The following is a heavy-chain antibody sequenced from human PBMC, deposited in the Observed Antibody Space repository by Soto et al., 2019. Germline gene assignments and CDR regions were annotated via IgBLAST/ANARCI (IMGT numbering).Heavy chain of an antibody. CDR3: ARDRSPSANYKNDAFQI. Sequence: QVQLVESGGGVVQPGTSLRVSCAASGVTFRSYGLHWVRQAPGNGLEWVAVIWSDGVTNYYADSVKGRFTISRDSSKNTLYLQRNSLRAEDSSVYYCARDRSPSANYKNDAFQIWGQWTMVTVSS. CDR2: IWSDGVTN. J-gene: IGHJ3*02. CDR1: GVTFRSYG. V-gene: IGHV3-33*01. D-gene: IGHD3-10*01.